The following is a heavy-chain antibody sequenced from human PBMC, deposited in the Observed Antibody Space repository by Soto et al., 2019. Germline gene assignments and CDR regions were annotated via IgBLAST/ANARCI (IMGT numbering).Heavy chain of an antibody. V-gene: IGHV3-33*01. D-gene: IGHD3-10*01. CDR3: AREHGSGSYPFDY. CDR2: IWYDGSNK. J-gene: IGHJ4*02. CDR1: GFTFSSYG. Sequence: QVQLVESGGGVVQPGRSLRLSCAASGFTFSSYGMHWVRQAPGKGLEWVAVIWYDGSNKYYADSVKGRFTISRDNSKNTLHLQINSLRAEDTAVYYCAREHGSGSYPFDYWGQGTLVTVSS.